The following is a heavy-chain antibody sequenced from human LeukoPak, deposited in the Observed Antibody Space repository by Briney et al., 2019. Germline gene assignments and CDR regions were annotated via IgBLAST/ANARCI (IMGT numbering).Heavy chain of an antibody. D-gene: IGHD2-15*01. V-gene: IGHV3-7*01. Sequence: PGGSLTLSYLASAFTFSGYYMSWVRQAPGKGPEWVANIKQDGNDKSYVDSVKGRFTISRDNTKNSLYLQMNSLRGEDTAVYYCARDRRAAETPYNWFDPWGQGTLVTVSS. CDR3: ARDRRAAETPYNWFDP. CDR2: IKQDGNDK. CDR1: AFTFSGYY. J-gene: IGHJ5*02.